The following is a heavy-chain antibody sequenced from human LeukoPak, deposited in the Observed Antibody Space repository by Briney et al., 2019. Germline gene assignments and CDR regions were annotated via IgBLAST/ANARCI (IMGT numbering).Heavy chain of an antibody. D-gene: IGHD1-26*01. Sequence: PGGSLRLSCAASGFAFSSYVLHWVRRAPGKGPEWVSAIGTGGDTYYADSVMGRFTISRDNAKKSLYLQLNSLIAEDMAVYYCVAWGNSGSSWGQGTMVIVSS. CDR3: VAWGNSGSS. CDR1: GFAFSSYV. CDR2: IGTGGDT. V-gene: IGHV3-13*01. J-gene: IGHJ3*01.